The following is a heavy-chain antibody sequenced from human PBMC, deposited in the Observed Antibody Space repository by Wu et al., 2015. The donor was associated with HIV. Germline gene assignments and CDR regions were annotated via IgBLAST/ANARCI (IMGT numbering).Heavy chain of an antibody. D-gene: IGHD3-22*01. V-gene: IGHV1-2*02. CDR2: INPNSGGT. Sequence: QVQLVQSGAEVKKPGASVKVSCKASGYTFTGYYMHWVRQAPGQGLEWMGWINPNSGGTNYAQKFQGRVTMTRDTSISTAYMELSRLRSDDTAVYYCARDPPGDSSGYYSYYFDYWGQGTLVTVSS. J-gene: IGHJ4*02. CDR3: ARDPPGDSSGYYSYYFDY. CDR1: GYTFTGYY.